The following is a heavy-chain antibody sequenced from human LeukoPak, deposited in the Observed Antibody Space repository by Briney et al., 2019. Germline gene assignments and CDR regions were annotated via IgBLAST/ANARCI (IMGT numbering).Heavy chain of an antibody. D-gene: IGHD3-10*01. J-gene: IGHJ4*01. V-gene: IGHV3-23*01. Sequence: PGGSLRLSCAASGLSFSSYAMSWVRQAPGKGLEWVSGINGRGDSTVYADSVKGRFTISRDNSKNTLYLQMNSLRVEDTAVYYCAEDQGCGHGSYPWGTFDYWGLETLVTVFS. CDR1: GLSFSSYA. CDR3: AEDQGCGHGSYPWGTFDY. CDR2: INGRGDST.